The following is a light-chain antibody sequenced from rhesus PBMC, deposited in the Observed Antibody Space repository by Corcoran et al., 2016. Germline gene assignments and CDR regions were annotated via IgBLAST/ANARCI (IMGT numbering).Light chain of an antibody. CDR3: LQDYTTPYS. V-gene: IGKV1-94*01. CDR2: AAS. CDR1: QGINKE. Sequence: DIQMTQSPSSLSASVGDRVTVTCRASQGINKELSWYQQKPGKDPTLLNYAASRLQKGVSSRFSGKGSGKADPLTSSSLQPEDVATLYCLQDYTTPYSFGQGTKVEIK. J-gene: IGKJ2*01.